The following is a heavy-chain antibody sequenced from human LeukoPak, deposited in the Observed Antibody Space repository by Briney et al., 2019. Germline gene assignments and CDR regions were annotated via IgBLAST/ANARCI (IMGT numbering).Heavy chain of an antibody. D-gene: IGHD6-19*01. CDR1: GGSFSGYY. CDR3: ATSYSSGWVRGGAFDI. Sequence: SETLSLTCAVYGGSFSGYYWSWIRQPPGKGLEWIGEINHSGSTNCNPSLKSRVTISVDTSKNQFSLKLSSVTAADTAVYYCATSYSSGWVRGGAFDIWGQGTMVTVSS. J-gene: IGHJ3*02. V-gene: IGHV4-34*01. CDR2: INHSGST.